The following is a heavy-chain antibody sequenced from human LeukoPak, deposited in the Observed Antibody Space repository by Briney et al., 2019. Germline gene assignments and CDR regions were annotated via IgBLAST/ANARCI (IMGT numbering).Heavy chain of an antibody. CDR1: GVSFSGYY. J-gene: IGHJ4*02. V-gene: IGHV4-34*01. D-gene: IGHD6-13*01. CDR3: ARGPLSRRAWGLAAAGYFDY. CDR2: INHSGST. Sequence: PSETLSLTCAVYGVSFSGYYWSWLRQPPGKGLEWVGEINHSGSTNYNPSLKSRVTISVDTSKNQFSLKLSSVTAADTAVYYCARGPLSRRAWGLAAAGYFDYWGQGTLVTVSS.